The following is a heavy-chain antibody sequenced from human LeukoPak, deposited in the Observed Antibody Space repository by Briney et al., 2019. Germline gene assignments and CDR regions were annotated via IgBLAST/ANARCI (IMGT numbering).Heavy chain of an antibody. D-gene: IGHD6-19*01. V-gene: IGHV5-51*01. J-gene: IGHJ5*02. Sequence: GESLKISCKGSGYSFTTYWIGWVRQMPGKGLEWMGMIYPDDSDTRYSPSFQGQVTISADKSISTAYLQWSSLKASDTAIYYCARHVDSSGWPNWFDPWGQGTLVTVSS. CDR1: GYSFTTYW. CDR2: IYPDDSDT. CDR3: ARHVDSSGWPNWFDP.